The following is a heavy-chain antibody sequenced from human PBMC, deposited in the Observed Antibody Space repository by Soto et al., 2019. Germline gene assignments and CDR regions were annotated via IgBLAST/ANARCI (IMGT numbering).Heavy chain of an antibody. Sequence: GGSLRLSCAASGFTFSSYAMIWVRQAPGKGLEWVSVISGSGSSTYYVDSVKGRFTISRDNSKNTLYLQMNSLRAEDTAVFYCAKERSSGWSFDYWGQGTLVTVSS. CDR1: GFTFSSYA. CDR3: AKERSSGWSFDY. V-gene: IGHV3-23*01. CDR2: ISGSGSST. J-gene: IGHJ4*02. D-gene: IGHD6-19*01.